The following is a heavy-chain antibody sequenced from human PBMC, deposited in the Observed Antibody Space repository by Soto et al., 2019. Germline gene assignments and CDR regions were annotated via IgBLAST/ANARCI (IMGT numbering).Heavy chain of an antibody. J-gene: IGHJ4*02. D-gene: IGHD5-18*01. V-gene: IGHV3-23*01. CDR3: AKARGTAMVYYFDY. CDR2: ISGSGGST. Sequence: EVQLLESGGGLVQPGGSLRLSCAASGFTLSTYTMSWVRQAPGKGLEWVSAISGSGGSTYYADSVKGRFTISRDNSKNTLYLQMNSLRAEDTAVYYCAKARGTAMVYYFDYWGQGTLVTVSS. CDR1: GFTLSTYT.